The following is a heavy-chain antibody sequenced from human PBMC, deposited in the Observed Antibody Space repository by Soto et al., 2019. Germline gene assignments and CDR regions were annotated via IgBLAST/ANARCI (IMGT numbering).Heavy chain of an antibody. CDR3: ASQDYGDSAFFDY. Sequence: PSETLSLTCTVSGGSISSYYWSWIRQPPGKGLEWIGYIYYSGSTNYNPSLKSRVTISVDTSKNQFSLKLSSVTAADTAVYYWASQDYGDSAFFDYWGQGTLVTVSS. J-gene: IGHJ4*02. CDR1: GGSISSYY. D-gene: IGHD4-17*01. CDR2: IYYSGST. V-gene: IGHV4-59*01.